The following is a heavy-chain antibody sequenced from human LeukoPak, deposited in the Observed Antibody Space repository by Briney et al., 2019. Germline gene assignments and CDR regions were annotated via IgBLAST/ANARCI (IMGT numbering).Heavy chain of an antibody. CDR3: ARGTVVSYDFWSGTNWFDP. CDR1: GFTFSSYG. CDR2: IWYDGSNK. D-gene: IGHD3-3*01. J-gene: IGHJ5*02. Sequence: GRSLRLSCAASGFTFSSYGMHWVRQAPGKGLEWVAVIWYDGSNKYYADSVKGRLTISRDNSKNTPYLQMNSLRAEDTAVYYCARGTVVSYDFWSGTNWFDPWGQGTLVTVSS. V-gene: IGHV3-33*01.